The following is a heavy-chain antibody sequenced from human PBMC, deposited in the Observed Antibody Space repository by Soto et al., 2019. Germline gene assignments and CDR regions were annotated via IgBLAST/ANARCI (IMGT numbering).Heavy chain of an antibody. CDR1: GFTFSSYD. CDR3: ARGTYYGSGSYQNWFDP. J-gene: IGHJ5*02. CDR2: IGTAGDT. V-gene: IGHV3-13*01. Sequence: GDSLKISCAASGFTFSSYDMHWVRQATGKGLEWVSAIGTAGDTYYPGSVKGRFTISRENAKNSLYLQMNSLRAGDTAVYYCARGTYYGSGSYQNWFDPWGQGTLVTVSS. D-gene: IGHD3-10*01.